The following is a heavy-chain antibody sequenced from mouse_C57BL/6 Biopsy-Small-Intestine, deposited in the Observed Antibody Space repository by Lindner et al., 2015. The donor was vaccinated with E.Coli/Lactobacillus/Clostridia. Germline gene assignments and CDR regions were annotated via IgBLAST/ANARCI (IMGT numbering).Heavy chain of an antibody. CDR2: ISAYNGNT. CDR3: ARVTRTGGKHFDY. CDR1: GYTFTSYG. V-gene: IGHV1-7*01. J-gene: IGHJ4*01. D-gene: IGHD2-12*01. Sequence: SVKVSCKASGYTFTSYGISWVRQAPGQGLEWMGWISAYNGNTKYAQKFQGRVTMTRNTSISTAYMELSSLRSEDTAVYYCARVTRTGGKHFDYWGQGTLVTVSS.